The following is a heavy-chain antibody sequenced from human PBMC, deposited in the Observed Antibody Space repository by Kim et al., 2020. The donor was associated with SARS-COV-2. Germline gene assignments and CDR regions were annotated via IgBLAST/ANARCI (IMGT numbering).Heavy chain of an antibody. CDR2: IIPIFGIA. CDR1: GGTFSSYA. V-gene: IGHV1-69*04. CDR3: MSTHPYNYGSGTRASYYF. J-gene: IGHJ1*01. D-gene: IGHD3-10*01. Sequence: SVKVSCKASGGTFSSYAINWVRQAPGQGLEWMGRIIPIFGIANFAQKFQGRVTNTADKSTTTAYMELSSLSSGDTAVYYCMSTHPYNYGSGTRASYYF.